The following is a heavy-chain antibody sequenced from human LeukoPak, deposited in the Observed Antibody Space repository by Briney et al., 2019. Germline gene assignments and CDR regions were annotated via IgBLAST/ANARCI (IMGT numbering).Heavy chain of an antibody. CDR1: GFTFSNYW. Sequence: GGSLRLSCAASGFTFSNYWMHWVRQAPGKGLVWVSRINSDGINTSYADSVKGRFTISRDNAKNTLNLQMNSLRAEDTAVYYCARGAYYDYVWGSYRYPHHDAFDIWGQGTMVTVSS. V-gene: IGHV3-74*01. CDR2: INSDGINT. CDR3: ARGAYYDYVWGSYRYPHHDAFDI. D-gene: IGHD3-16*02. J-gene: IGHJ3*02.